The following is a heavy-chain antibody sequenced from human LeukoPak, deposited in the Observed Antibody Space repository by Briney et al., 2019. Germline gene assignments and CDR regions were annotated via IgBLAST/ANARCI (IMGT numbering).Heavy chain of an antibody. Sequence: PGASLRLSCAASGFIFSSFSMNWVRQAPGKGLEWVSSISKSSTYIYYADSVKGRFTISRDNAKNSLYLQMNSLRAEGTAVYYCARSEVSGDFDYWGQGTLVTVSS. CDR1: GFIFSSFS. CDR2: ISKSSTYI. CDR3: ARSEVSGDFDY. D-gene: IGHD1-26*01. V-gene: IGHV3-21*01. J-gene: IGHJ4*02.